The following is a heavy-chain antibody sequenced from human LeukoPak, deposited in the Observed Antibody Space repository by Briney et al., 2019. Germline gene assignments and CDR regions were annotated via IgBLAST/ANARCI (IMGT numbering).Heavy chain of an antibody. D-gene: IGHD3-22*01. CDR2: INHSGST. CDR1: GGSFSGYY. J-gene: IGHJ4*02. CDR3: ARDPPLCYDSSGYPY. V-gene: IGHV4-34*01. Sequence: PSETLSLTCAVYGGSFSGYYWSWIRQPPGKGLEWIGEINHSGSTNYNPSLKSRVTISVDTSKNQFSLKLSSVTAADTAVYYCARDPPLCYDSSGYPYWGQGTLVTVSS.